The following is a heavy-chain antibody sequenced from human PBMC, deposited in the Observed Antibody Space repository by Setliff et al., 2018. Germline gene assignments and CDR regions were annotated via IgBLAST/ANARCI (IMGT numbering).Heavy chain of an antibody. V-gene: IGHV1-46*01. J-gene: IGHJ3*02. CDR1: GYTFTIHY. Sequence: VASVKVSCKASGYTFTIHYMHWVRQAPGLGLEWMGTINPSSGRTSYAQKFQGRVTMTRDTSTSTVYMDMSSLRSEDTAVYYCARDVFPYHYEGAFDIWGQGTMVTVSS. D-gene: IGHD3-22*01. CDR2: INPSSGRT. CDR3: ARDVFPYHYEGAFDI.